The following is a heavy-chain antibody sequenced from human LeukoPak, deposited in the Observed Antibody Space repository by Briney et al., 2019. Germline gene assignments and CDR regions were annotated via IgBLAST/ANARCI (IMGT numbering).Heavy chain of an antibody. D-gene: IGHD6-19*01. CDR2: INGDGSGT. V-gene: IGHV3-74*01. Sequence: GGSLRLSCAASGFTFSSYWMHWVRQAPGKGLVWVSRINGDGSGTSYADSVKGRFTISRDNSKNTLYLQMNSLRAEDTAVYYCAKGIYSSGWSYFDYWGHGTLVTVSS. J-gene: IGHJ4*01. CDR3: AKGIYSSGWSYFDY. CDR1: GFTFSSYW.